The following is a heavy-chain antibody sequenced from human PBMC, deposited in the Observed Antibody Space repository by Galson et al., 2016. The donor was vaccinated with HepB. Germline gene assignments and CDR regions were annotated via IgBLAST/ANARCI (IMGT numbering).Heavy chain of an antibody. CDR3: ARQEGYYYGMDV. Sequence: QSGAEVKKPGESLKISCKGSGYSFTNYWIAWVRQMPGKGPEWMGVIYPGDSDTRYRPSFEGQVTISADRSFQTAYLHWSSLRASGSAIYYCARQEGYYYGMDVWGQGTTVIVSS. J-gene: IGHJ6*02. CDR1: GYSFTNYW. CDR2: IYPGDSDT. V-gene: IGHV5-51*01.